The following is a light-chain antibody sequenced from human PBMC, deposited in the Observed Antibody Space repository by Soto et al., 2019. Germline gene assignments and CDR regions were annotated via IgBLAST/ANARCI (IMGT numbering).Light chain of an antibody. V-gene: IGKV1-27*01. CDR3: QKYDSAPLT. CDR2: AAF. CDR1: QDISNY. J-gene: IGKJ4*01. Sequence: DIQMTQSPSSLSASVGDRVTITCRASQDISNYLAWYQQKPGKVPKLLIYAAFTLQSGVPSRSSGSGSGTDFTLTISSLQPEDVATYCCQKYDSAPLTFGGGTKVDIK.